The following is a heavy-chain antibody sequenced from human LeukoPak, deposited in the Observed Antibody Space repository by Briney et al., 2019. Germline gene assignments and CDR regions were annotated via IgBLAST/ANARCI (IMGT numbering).Heavy chain of an antibody. D-gene: IGHD5-24*01. V-gene: IGHV3-23*01. Sequence: GGSLRLSCAASGFTFKNYAMNWVRQSPGQGLEWVSTISGDAVTSWYADSVKGRFTVSRDNSKNIVFLQMNNLRAEDTAVYYCASFSYNLGYFDYWGQGTLVTVSS. CDR3: ASFSYNLGYFDY. CDR2: ISGDAVTS. J-gene: IGHJ4*02. CDR1: GFTFKNYA.